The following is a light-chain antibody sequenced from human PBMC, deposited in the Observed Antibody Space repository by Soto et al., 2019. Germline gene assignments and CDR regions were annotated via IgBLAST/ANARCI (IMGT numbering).Light chain of an antibody. CDR2: GAS. CDR1: QGISNY. CDR3: QEYESDPCT. V-gene: IGKV1-27*01. Sequence: DIQMTQSPSSLSASVGDRVTITCRASQGISNYLAWYQQKPGKVPELLLYGASTLQSGVPSRFSGSCSGTDFTFRIISLEPEDVGTYYCQEYESDPCTFCPGTKVEI. J-gene: IGKJ3*01.